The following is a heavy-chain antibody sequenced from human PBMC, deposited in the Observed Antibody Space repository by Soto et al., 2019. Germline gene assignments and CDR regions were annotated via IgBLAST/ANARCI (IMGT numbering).Heavy chain of an antibody. V-gene: IGHV3-74*01. D-gene: IGHD5-12*01. CDR3: ARDYSGYDQIYGSFDY. CDR1: GFTFSSYW. CDR2: INSDRSST. J-gene: IGHJ4*02. Sequence: PGGSLRLSCAASGFTFSSYWMHWVRQAPGKGLVWVSRINSDRSSTSYADSVKGRFTISRDNAKNKLYLQMNSLRAEDTAVYYFARDYSGYDQIYGSFDYWGQGTLVTVSS.